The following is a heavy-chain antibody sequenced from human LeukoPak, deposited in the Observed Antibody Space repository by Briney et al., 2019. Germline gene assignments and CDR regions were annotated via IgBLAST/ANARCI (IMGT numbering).Heavy chain of an antibody. D-gene: IGHD3-22*01. CDR2: ISYDGSNK. Sequence: GGSLRLSCAASGFTFSSYAMHWVRQAPGKGLEWVALISYDGSNKYYADSVKGRFTISRDNSKNTLYLQMNSLRAEDTAVYYCVRAEYDRSGSIYYYYGMDIWGQGTTVTVSS. J-gene: IGHJ6*02. V-gene: IGHV3-30-3*01. CDR1: GFTFSSYA. CDR3: VRAEYDRSGSIYYYYGMDI.